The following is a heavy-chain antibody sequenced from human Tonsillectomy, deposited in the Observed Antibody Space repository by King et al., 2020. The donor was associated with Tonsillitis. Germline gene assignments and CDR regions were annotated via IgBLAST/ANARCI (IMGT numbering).Heavy chain of an antibody. V-gene: IGHV1-24*01. D-gene: IGHD2-2*01. CDR3: ATPSRPYQLLSSFDY. Sequence: HVQLVQSGAEVKKPGASVKVSCKVSGYTLTELSMHWVRQAPGKGLEWMGGFDPEHGETIYAQKFQGRVTMTEDTSADTSYMELSSLRSEDTAVYYCATPSRPYQLLSSFDYWGQGTLVTVSS. J-gene: IGHJ4*02. CDR1: GYTLTELS. CDR2: FDPEHGET.